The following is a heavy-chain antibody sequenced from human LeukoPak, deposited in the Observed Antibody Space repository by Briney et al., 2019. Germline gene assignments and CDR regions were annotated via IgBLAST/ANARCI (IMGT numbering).Heavy chain of an antibody. CDR3: AKSGISYYDNWFAL. CDR1: GFTFSSYA. D-gene: IGHD3-22*01. Sequence: GGSLRLSCAASGFTFSSYAMHWVRQAPGKGLEWVAVISYDGSNKNYAESVKGRFTISRDNSKNTVYLQMNSPRVEDTAVYYCAKSGISYYDNWFALWGQGTLVTVSS. V-gene: IGHV3-30-3*01. J-gene: IGHJ5*02. CDR2: ISYDGSNK.